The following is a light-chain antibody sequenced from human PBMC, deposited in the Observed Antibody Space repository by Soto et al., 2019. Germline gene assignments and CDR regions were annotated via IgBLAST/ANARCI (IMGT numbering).Light chain of an antibody. CDR2: DAS. Sequence: DIQMTQSPSTLSASVGDRVTITCRASQSISSWLDWYQQKPGKAPKLLIYDASNVESGVPSRFSGSGSGTEFTLTISSLQPDDFATYYCQQYNSYSGTFGQGTKVDIK. CDR3: QQYNSYSGT. CDR1: QSISSW. J-gene: IGKJ1*01. V-gene: IGKV1-5*01.